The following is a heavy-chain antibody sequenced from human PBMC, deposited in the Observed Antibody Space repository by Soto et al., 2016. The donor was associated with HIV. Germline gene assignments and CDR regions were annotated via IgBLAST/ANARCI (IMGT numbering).Heavy chain of an antibody. CDR1: GFTFSSYW. Sequence: EVQLVESGGGLVQPGGSPRLSCAASGFTFSSYWMHWVRQAPGKGLVWVSRINSDGSRTGYADSVKGRFTISRDNAKNTLYLQMNSLRAEDTAVYYCARGGEYYDVLTGYWGQGTLVTVSS. CDR3: ARGGEYYDVLTGY. V-gene: IGHV3-74*01. J-gene: IGHJ4*02. D-gene: IGHD3-9*01. CDR2: INSDGSRT.